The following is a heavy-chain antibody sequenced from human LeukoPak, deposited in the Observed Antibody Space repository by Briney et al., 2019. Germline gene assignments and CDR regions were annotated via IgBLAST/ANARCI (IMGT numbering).Heavy chain of an antibody. Sequence: SETLSLTCAVSGVSMRNYYWSWVRHPPGKGLEWVGYTYDSGSSSYNASLRSRVSISIDTSKNQFSLNLSSVTAADTAVYYCARGWASSWYYFDFWGQGTLVTVSS. CDR1: GVSMRNYY. CDR3: ARGWASSWYYFDF. J-gene: IGHJ4*02. CDR2: TYDSGSS. D-gene: IGHD2-2*01. V-gene: IGHV4-59*01.